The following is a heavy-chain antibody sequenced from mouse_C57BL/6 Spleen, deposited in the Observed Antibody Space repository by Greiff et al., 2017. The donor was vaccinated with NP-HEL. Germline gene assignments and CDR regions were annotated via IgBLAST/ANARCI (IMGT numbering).Heavy chain of an antibody. CDR3: ARGDGSSYGYAMDY. J-gene: IGHJ4*01. Sequence: QVQLKESGAELVRPGTSVKVSCKASGYAFTNYLIEWVKQRPGQGLEWIGVINPGSGGTNYNETFKGKATLTADKSSSTAYMQLSSLTSEDSAVYFCARGDGSSYGYAMDYWGQGTSVTVSS. CDR2: INPGSGGT. V-gene: IGHV1-54*01. D-gene: IGHD1-1*01. CDR1: GYAFTNYL.